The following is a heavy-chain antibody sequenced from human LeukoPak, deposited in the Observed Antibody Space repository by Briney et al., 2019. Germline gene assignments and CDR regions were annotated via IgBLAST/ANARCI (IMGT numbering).Heavy chain of an antibody. J-gene: IGHJ4*02. V-gene: IGHV3-74*01. CDR2: INSDGSST. CDR3: AREKAVYYGSGGFDY. CDR1: GFTFSSYW. D-gene: IGHD3-10*01. Sequence: PGGSLRLSCAASGFTFSSYWMHWARQAPGKGLVWVSRINSDGSSTSYADSVKGRFTISRDNAKNTLYLQMNSLRAEDTAVYYCAREKAVYYGSGGFDYWGQGTLVTVSS.